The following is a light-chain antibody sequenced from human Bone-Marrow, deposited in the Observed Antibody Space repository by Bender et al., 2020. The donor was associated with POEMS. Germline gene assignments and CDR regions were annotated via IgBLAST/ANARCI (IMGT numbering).Light chain of an antibody. CDR3: FSYTASNTRV. V-gene: IGLV2-14*03. CDR2: DVS. CDR1: SDDVGPYDY. J-gene: IGLJ3*02. Sequence: QSALTQPASVSGSPGQSITISCTGTSDDVGPYDYVSWYQHHPGHAPKLLLYDVSNRPSGISYRFSGSKSGNTASLTISGLQADDEADYFCFSYTASNTRVFGGGTKVTV.